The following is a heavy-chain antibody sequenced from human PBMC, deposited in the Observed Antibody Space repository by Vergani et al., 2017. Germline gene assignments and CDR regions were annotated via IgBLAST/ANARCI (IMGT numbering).Heavy chain of an antibody. CDR2: IIWNSGSI. CDR1: GFTFDDYA. V-gene: IGHV3-9*01. D-gene: IGHD6-19*01. J-gene: IGHJ5*02. CDR3: AKDGPLRREQWLVTSRKDNWFEP. Sequence: EVQLVESGGGLVQPGRSLRLSCAASGFTFDDYAMHWVRQAPGKGLEWVSGIIWNSGSIGYADSVKGRFTISRDNAKNYLYLQMNSLRAEDTALYYCAKDGPLRREQWLVTSRKDNWFEPWGQGTLVTVSS.